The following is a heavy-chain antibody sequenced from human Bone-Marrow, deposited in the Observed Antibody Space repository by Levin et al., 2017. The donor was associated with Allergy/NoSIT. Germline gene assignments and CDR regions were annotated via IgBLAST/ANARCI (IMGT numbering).Heavy chain of an antibody. D-gene: IGHD4-23*01. CDR3: ARATMVILGVRLGEFDF. Sequence: PSETLSLSCSVSGDSISTSGYYWTWLRQHPGRGLEWIGYIYSSGTTYYNPSLKSRLTISADTSKNQFFLRLRSVTAADTAIYYCARATMVILGVRLGEFDFWGQGTLVTVSS. J-gene: IGHJ4*02. CDR2: IYSSGTT. V-gene: IGHV4-31*03. CDR1: GDSISTSGYY.